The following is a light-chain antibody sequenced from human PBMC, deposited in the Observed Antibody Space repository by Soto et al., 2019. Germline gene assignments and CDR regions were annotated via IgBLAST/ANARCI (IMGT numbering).Light chain of an antibody. CDR3: LQDYNYPRT. J-gene: IGKJ1*01. Sequence: QMTQSPSSLSASVGDRVNITCRASQSISRYLPWYQQKPGTAPTLLIYVASTLQSGVPSRFSGSGSGTDFTLTISSLQPEDFATYYCLQDYNYPRTFGQGTKVDIK. V-gene: IGKV1-6*01. CDR1: QSISRY. CDR2: VAS.